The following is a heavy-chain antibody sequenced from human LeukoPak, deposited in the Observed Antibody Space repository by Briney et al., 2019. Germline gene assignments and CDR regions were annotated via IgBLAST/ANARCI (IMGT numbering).Heavy chain of an antibody. Sequence: GGSLRLSCGASVFSLSDYYMSWIRRAPGKGLEWVSYINSSGSTIYYADSVKGRYNISSDNAKNTQYLQTNSLRAEDTAVYYYAREGAARPVYFWGQGTLVTVSS. D-gene: IGHD6-6*01. CDR2: INSSGSTI. CDR1: VFSLSDYY. J-gene: IGHJ4*02. V-gene: IGHV3-11*01. CDR3: AREGAARPVYF.